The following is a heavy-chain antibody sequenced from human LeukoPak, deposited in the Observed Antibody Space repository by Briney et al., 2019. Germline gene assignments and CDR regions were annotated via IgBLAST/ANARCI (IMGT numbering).Heavy chain of an antibody. Sequence: PSETLSLTCTVSGGSISSYYWSWIRQPPGKGLEWIGYIYTSGSTNYNPSLKSRVTISVDTSKNQCSLKLSSVTAADTAVYYCARHYYDLWTNYYYYYMDVWGKGTTVTVSS. V-gene: IGHV4-4*09. CDR1: GGSISSYY. CDR3: ARHYYDLWTNYYYYYMDV. CDR2: IYTSGST. D-gene: IGHD3-3*01. J-gene: IGHJ6*03.